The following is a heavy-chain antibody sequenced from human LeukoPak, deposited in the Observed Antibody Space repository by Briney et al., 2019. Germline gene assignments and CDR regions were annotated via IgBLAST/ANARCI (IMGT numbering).Heavy chain of an antibody. J-gene: IGHJ6*03. CDR2: ITSSGSTV. V-gene: IGHV3-48*04. CDR3: ARVGSSSKYYYYMYV. D-gene: IGHD3-10*01. Sequence: GGPLRLSCAASGFTFSSYTMNWVRQAPGKGLEWVSYITSSGSTVYYADSVQCRVTTSRDNAKNSLYLQMQSPTAEETAVYFCARVGSSSKYYYYMYVWGKGTTATVSS. CDR1: GFTFSSYT.